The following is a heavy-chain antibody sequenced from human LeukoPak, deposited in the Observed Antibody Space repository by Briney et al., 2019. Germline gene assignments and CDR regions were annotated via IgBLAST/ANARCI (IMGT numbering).Heavy chain of an antibody. V-gene: IGHV3-23*01. D-gene: IGHD3-10*01. CDR3: VKFAPGLLSGDWFDP. J-gene: IGHJ5*02. Sequence: GGSLRLSCAASGFTFSNSALSWVRLAPGQGLQWVAGIGGTNVPNTLYADSVKGRFTISRDDSKSTLYLQMRSLRGEDTALYYCVKFAPGLLSGDWFDPWGQGTLVTVSS. CDR2: IGGTNVPNT. CDR1: GFTFSNSA.